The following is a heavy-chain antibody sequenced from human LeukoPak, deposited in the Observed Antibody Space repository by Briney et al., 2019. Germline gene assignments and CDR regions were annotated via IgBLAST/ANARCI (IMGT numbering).Heavy chain of an antibody. V-gene: IGHV4-59*02. CDR1: GGSVSGHC. Sequence: PSETLSLTCAVSGGSVSGHCWDWIRQPPGKGLEWIGYIYASGSANYHPSLKSRVTISLDTSQNLVSLRLTSVTADDTAVYYCAREAPGGSGWTYFDYWGQGSLVTVSS. J-gene: IGHJ4*02. CDR2: IYASGSA. D-gene: IGHD6-19*01. CDR3: AREAPGGSGWTYFDY.